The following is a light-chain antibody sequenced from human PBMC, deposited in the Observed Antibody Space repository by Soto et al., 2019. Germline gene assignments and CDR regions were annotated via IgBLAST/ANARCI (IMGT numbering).Light chain of an antibody. CDR3: QQYKAYSYT. V-gene: IGKV1-5*03. Sequence: DIEMTQSPSTLSASVGDRVTITCRATQSLNIWLAWYQQKPGKAPKLLISKESSLESGVPSRFSGSGSGTEFSLTITSLQPDDFATYYRQQYKAYSYTVGERTKLEIK. CDR1: QSLNIW. CDR2: KES. J-gene: IGKJ2*01.